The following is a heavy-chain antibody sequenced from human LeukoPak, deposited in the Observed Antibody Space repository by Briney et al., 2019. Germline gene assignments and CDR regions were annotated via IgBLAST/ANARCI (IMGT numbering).Heavy chain of an antibody. D-gene: IGHD3-22*01. CDR3: VKDLLWYYCDGRGYDNEK. J-gene: IGHJ4*02. Sequence: GGSLRLSCAASGFTFSSCAMSWVRQAPGKGLEWISAISGGGDTTYYADSVKGRFTISRDNSKNTVYLQMSSLRAEDTADYYCVKDLLWYYCDGRGYDNEKWGQGTLVTVSS. CDR1: GFTFSSCA. V-gene: IGHV3-23*01. CDR2: ISGGGDTT.